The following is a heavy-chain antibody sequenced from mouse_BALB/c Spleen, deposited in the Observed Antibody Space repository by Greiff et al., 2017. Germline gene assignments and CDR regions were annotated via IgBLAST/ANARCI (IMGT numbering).Heavy chain of an antibody. CDR1: GFSLTSYG. J-gene: IGHJ4*01. D-gene: IGHD2-14*01. CDR2: IWGDGST. V-gene: IGHV2-3*01. CDR3: AKGDFWGTYDGTFLYYAMDY. Sequence: VKLQQSGPGLVAPSQSLSITCTVSGFSLTSYGVSWVRQPPGKGLEWLGVIWGDGSTNYHSALISRLSISKDNSKSQVFLKLNSLQTDDTATYYCAKGDFWGTYDGTFLYYAMDYWGQGTSVTVSS.